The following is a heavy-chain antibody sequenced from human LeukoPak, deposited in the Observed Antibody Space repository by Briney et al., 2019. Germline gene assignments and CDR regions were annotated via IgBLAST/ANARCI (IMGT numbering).Heavy chain of an antibody. CDR2: IIPLFGTA. J-gene: IGHJ4*02. D-gene: IGHD3-22*01. CDR1: GGTFNNYA. CDR3: ARDLLGSASSYSSGAWDY. V-gene: IGHV1-69*13. Sequence: GASVKVSCTASGGTFNNYAISWVRQAPGQGLEWMGGIIPLFGTADYAQKFQGRVTITADESTSTAYMELSSLRLEDTAVYYCARDLLGSASSYSSGAWDYWGQGTLVTVSS.